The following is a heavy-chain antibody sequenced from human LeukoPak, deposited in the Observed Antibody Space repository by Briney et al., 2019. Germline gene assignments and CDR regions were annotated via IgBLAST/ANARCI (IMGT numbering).Heavy chain of an antibody. J-gene: IGHJ4*02. D-gene: IGHD6-13*01. Sequence: GGSLRLSCAASGFTFSSYSMNWVRQAPGKGLEWVSYISSSGSTIYYADSVKGRFTISRDNAKNSLYLQMNSLRAEDTAVYYCAREFIAAAVDYWGQGTLVTVSS. CDR1: GFTFSSYS. CDR2: ISSSGSTI. V-gene: IGHV3-48*04. CDR3: AREFIAAAVDY.